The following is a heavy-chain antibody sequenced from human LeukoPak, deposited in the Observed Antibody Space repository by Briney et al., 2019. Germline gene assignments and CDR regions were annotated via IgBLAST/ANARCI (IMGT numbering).Heavy chain of an antibody. CDR1: VYTFTGYY. CDR2: SNPNSCVT. J-gene: IGHJ4*02. Sequence: GASVKASCKASVYTFTGYYMHWVRQAPGQRLEWRGWSNPNSCVTDYAQKFQGRVTMTRDTSISTAYLELSRLTSDDTAVYYCARDLPIVGAVSDPLIRGHWGQGTLVTVSS. CDR3: ARDLPIVGAVSDPLIRGH. D-gene: IGHD3-3*01. V-gene: IGHV1-2*02.